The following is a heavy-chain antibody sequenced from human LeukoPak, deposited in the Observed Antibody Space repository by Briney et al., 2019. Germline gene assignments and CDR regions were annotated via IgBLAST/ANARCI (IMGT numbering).Heavy chain of an antibody. J-gene: IGHJ4*02. Sequence: SETLSLTCTVSGGSISSGGYYWSWIRQPPGKGLEWIGYIYHSGSTYYNPSLKSRVTISVDRSKNQFSLKLSSATAADTAVYYCARVIAARGYYFDYWGQGTPVTVSS. D-gene: IGHD6-6*01. CDR2: IYHSGST. CDR1: GGSISSGGYY. V-gene: IGHV4-30-2*01. CDR3: ARVIAARGYYFDY.